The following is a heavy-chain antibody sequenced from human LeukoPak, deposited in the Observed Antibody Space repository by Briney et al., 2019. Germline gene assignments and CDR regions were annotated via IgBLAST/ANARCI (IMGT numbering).Heavy chain of an antibody. Sequence: GRSLRLSCAVSGFTFNNAWRNWVRQAPGKGLEWVGRIKRKIEAEATDYAAPVKGRFTISRDDSKSTLYLQMNSLKSEDTAVYYCTTLSFVWFGDDYWGQGTLVTVS. J-gene: IGHJ4*02. D-gene: IGHD3-10*01. CDR3: TTLSFVWFGDDY. CDR2: IKRKIEAEAT. V-gene: IGHV3-15*01. CDR1: GFTFNNAW.